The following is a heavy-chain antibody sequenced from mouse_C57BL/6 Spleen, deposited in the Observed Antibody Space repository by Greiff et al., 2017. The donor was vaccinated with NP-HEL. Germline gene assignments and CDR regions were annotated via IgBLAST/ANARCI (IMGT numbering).Heavy chain of an antibody. CDR1: GYTFTSYW. Sequence: VQLQQPGAELVRPGSSVKLSCKASGYTFTSYWMDWVKQRPGQGLEWIGNIYPSDSETHYNQKFKDKATLTVDKSSSTAYMQLSSLTSEDSAVYYCARDYGSSYGGWYFDVWGTGTTVTVSS. CDR2: IYPSDSET. D-gene: IGHD1-1*01. CDR3: ARDYGSSYGGWYFDV. V-gene: IGHV1-61*01. J-gene: IGHJ1*03.